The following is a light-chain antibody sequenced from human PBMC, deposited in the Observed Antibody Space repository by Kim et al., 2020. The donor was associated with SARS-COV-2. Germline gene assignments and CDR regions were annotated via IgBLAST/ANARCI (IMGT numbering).Light chain of an antibody. CDR3: SSYAGSNNLV. CDR1: SSAVGVYNY. J-gene: IGLJ3*02. Sequence: GQSVTTSSTGTSSAVGVYNYVSWYQQHPGKAPKLMIYEVSKRPSGVPDRFSGSKSGNTASLTVSGLQAEDEADYYCSSYAGSNNLVFGGGTQLTVL. CDR2: EVS. V-gene: IGLV2-8*01.